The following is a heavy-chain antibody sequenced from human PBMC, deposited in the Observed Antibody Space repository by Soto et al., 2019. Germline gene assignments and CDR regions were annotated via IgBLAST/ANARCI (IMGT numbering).Heavy chain of an antibody. J-gene: IGHJ6*02. V-gene: IGHV5-51*01. Sequence: GESLKISCKGSGYSFTSYWIGWVRQMPGKGLELMGIIYPGDSDTRYSPSFQGQVTISADKSIITAYLQWSSLKDSDTAMYYCARLRQGSPAAGTSHYYYGXDVWGQGTTVTXS. CDR1: GYSFTSYW. D-gene: IGHD6-13*01. CDR3: ARLRQGSPAAGTSHYYYGXDV. CDR2: IYPGDSDT.